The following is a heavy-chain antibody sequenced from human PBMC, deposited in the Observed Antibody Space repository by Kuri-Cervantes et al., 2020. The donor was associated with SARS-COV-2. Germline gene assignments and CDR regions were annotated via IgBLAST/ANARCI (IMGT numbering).Heavy chain of an antibody. CDR3: ARGKAMAAVAGTRGGGDY. V-gene: IGHV3-30-3*01. J-gene: IGHJ4*02. CDR2: ISYDGSNK. CDR1: GFTFSSYA. D-gene: IGHD6-19*01. Sequence: GGSLRLSCAASGFTFSSYAMHWVRQAPGKGLEWVAVISYDGSNKYYADSVKGRFTISRDNSKNTLYLQMNSLRAEDTAVYYCARGKAMAAVAGTRGGGDYWGQGTLVTVSS.